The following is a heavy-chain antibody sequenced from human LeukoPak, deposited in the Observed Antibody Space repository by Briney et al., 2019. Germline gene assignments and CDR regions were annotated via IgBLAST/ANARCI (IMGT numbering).Heavy chain of an antibody. V-gene: IGHV4-39*01. D-gene: IGHD3-22*01. J-gene: IGHJ2*01. CDR1: GGSISSSSYY. Sequence: SETLSLTCTVSGGSISSSSYYWGWIRQPPGKGLEWIGSIYYTRSAYYNPSLKSRVTISVDTSKNQFSLKLTSVTAADTAVYYCARGVTMIVVVIHDWYFDLWGRGTLVTVSS. CDR3: ARGVTMIVVVIHDWYFDL. CDR2: IYYTRSA.